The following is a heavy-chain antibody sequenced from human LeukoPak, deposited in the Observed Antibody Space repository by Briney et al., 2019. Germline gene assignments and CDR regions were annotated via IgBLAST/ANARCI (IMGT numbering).Heavy chain of an antibody. Sequence: GGSLRLSCAASGFTFSDFHMSWIRQAPGKGLEWVSYISSGGTIYYADSVKSRFTISRDNAKTSLYLQVNSLPAEDTAVYFCARDHWLLRAFDIWGQGTMVTVSS. CDR1: GFTFSDFH. D-gene: IGHD3-9*01. J-gene: IGHJ3*02. CDR2: ISSGGTI. CDR3: ARDHWLLRAFDI. V-gene: IGHV3-11*01.